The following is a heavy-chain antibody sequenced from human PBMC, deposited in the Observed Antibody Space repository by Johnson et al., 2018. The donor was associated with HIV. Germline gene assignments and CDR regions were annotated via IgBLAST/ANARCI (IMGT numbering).Heavy chain of an antibody. CDR1: GFTFSDYY. CDR3: TKETRDSRSAFDV. J-gene: IGHJ3*01. D-gene: IGHD6-13*01. CDR2: ISSSGSTI. Sequence: QVQLVESGGGVVQPGGSLRLSCGASGFTFSDYYMSWIRQAPGKGLEWVSYISSSGSTIYYADSVKGRFTISRENSKKTLYLEIKGLRTEETALYYCTKETRDSRSAFDVWGQGTMVTVSS. V-gene: IGHV3-11*01.